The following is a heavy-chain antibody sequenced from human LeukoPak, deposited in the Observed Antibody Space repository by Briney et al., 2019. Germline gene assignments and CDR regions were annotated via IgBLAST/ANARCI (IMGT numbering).Heavy chain of an antibody. CDR3: ARERAVAGTGWFDP. J-gene: IGHJ5*02. V-gene: IGHV1-8*02. CDR2: MNPNSGNT. CDR1: GYTFTGYY. Sequence: ASVKVSCKASGYTFTGYYMHWVRQAPGQGLEWMGWMNPNSGNTGYAQKFQGRVTMTRNTSISTAYMELSSLRSDDTAVYYCARERAVAGTGWFDPWGQGTLVTVSS. D-gene: IGHD6-19*01.